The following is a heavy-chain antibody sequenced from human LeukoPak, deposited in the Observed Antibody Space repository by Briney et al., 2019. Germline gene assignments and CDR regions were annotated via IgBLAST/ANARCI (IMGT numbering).Heavy chain of an antibody. CDR1: GFTFSSYG. D-gene: IGHD3-10*01. Sequence: PGGSLRLSCAASGFTFSSYGMNWVRQAPGKGLEWVSYISSSGSTIYYADSVKGRFTISRDNAKNSLYLQMNSLRAEDTAVYYCARLGWFGELYFDYWGQGTLVTVSS. CDR3: ARLGWFGELYFDY. CDR2: ISSSGSTI. V-gene: IGHV3-48*04. J-gene: IGHJ4*02.